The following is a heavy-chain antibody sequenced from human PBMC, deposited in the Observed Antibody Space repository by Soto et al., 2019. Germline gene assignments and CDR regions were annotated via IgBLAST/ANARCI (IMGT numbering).Heavy chain of an antibody. CDR2: IRGKIDGGTT. J-gene: IGHJ1*01. CDR1: GFSFNTAW. D-gene: IGHD6-13*01. Sequence: DVQLEESGGGLVKPGGSLTLSCAASGFSFNTAWMNWVRQAPGKGLEWVGRIRGKIDGGTTDYAAPVKGRFIISRDDSKNMLYLQINSLKTEDTAVYYCTTEKYGSSWWVYWGQGTLVTVSS. V-gene: IGHV3-15*07. CDR3: TTEKYGSSWWVY.